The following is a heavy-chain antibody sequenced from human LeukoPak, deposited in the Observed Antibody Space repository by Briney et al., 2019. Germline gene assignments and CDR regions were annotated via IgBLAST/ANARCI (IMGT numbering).Heavy chain of an antibody. Sequence: GGSLRLSCAASGFTFDDYGMSWVRQAPGKGLEWVSGINWNGGSTGYVDSVKGRFTISRDNFKNTLYLQMNSLRVEDTAVYYCAKSWNYYDSSGDDALDIWGQGTMVTVSS. D-gene: IGHD3-22*01. CDR1: GFTFDDYG. V-gene: IGHV3-20*04. J-gene: IGHJ3*02. CDR2: INWNGGST. CDR3: AKSWNYYDSSGDDALDI.